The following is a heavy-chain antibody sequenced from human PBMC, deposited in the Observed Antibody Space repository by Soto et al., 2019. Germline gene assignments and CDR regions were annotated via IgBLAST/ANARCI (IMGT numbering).Heavy chain of an antibody. Sequence: GGSLRLSCAASGFTFDDYAMHWVRQAPGKGLEWVSGISWNSGSIGYADSVKGRFTISRDNAKNSLYLQMNSLRAEDTALYYCAKDRLLRYFDWLLVGAFDIWGQGTMVTVSS. J-gene: IGHJ3*02. CDR2: ISWNSGSI. V-gene: IGHV3-9*01. CDR1: GFTFDDYA. CDR3: AKDRLLRYFDWLLVGAFDI. D-gene: IGHD3-9*01.